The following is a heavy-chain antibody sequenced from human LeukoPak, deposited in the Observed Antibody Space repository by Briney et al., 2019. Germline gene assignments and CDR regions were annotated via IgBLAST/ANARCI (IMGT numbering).Heavy chain of an antibody. CDR3: ASLKTSSPKFNWFDP. CDR1: GGTFSSYA. D-gene: IGHD6-13*01. V-gene: IGHV1-69*05. Sequence: GASVKVSCKASGGTFSSYAISWVRQAPGQGLGWVGGIIPIFGTANYAQKFQGRVTITTDESTSTAYLELSSLRSEDTAVYYCASLKTSSPKFNWFDPWGQGTLVTVSS. CDR2: IIPIFGTA. J-gene: IGHJ5*02.